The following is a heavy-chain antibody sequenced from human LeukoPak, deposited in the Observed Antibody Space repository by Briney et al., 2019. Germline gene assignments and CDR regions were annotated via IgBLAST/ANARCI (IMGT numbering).Heavy chain of an antibody. Sequence: PSETLSLTCAVYGGSFSGYYWSWIRQPPGKGLEWIGEINHSGSTNYNPSLKSRVTISVDMSKNQFSLKLSSVTAADTAVYYCARGNTASYNWFDPWGQGTLVTVSS. CDR2: INHSGST. J-gene: IGHJ5*02. V-gene: IGHV4-34*01. CDR1: GGSFSGYY. CDR3: ARGNTASYNWFDP. D-gene: IGHD4-17*01.